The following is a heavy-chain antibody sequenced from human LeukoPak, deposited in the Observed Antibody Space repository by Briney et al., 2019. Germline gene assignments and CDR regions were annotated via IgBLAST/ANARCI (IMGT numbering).Heavy chain of an antibody. CDR3: AKEPVGATLAGYYFDY. CDR2: ISGSGGST. Sequence: GGSLRLSCAASGFTFSSYSMNWVRQAPGKGLEWVSAISGSGGSTYYADSVKGRFTISRDNSKNTLYLQMNSLRAEDTAVYYCAKEPVGATLAGYYFDYWGQGTLVTVSS. D-gene: IGHD1-26*01. V-gene: IGHV3-23*01. J-gene: IGHJ4*02. CDR1: GFTFSSYS.